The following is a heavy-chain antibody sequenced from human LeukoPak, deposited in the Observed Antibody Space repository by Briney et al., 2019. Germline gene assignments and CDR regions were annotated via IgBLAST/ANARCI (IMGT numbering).Heavy chain of an antibody. CDR3: ARVPREGNSH. V-gene: IGHV1-69*05. D-gene: IGHD1-1*01. J-gene: IGHJ4*02. CDR2: IIPIFGTA. Sequence: SVKVSCKASGGTFSSYAISWVRQAPGQGLEWMGGIIPIFGTANYAQKFQGRVTMTRDTSISTAYMELSSLRFDDTAVYYCARVPREGNSHWGQGTLVTVSS. CDR1: GGTFSSYA.